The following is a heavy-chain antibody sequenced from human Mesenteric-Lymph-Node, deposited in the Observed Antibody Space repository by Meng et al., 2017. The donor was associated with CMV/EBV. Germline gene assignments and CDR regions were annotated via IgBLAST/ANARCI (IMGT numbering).Heavy chain of an antibody. J-gene: IGHJ4*02. V-gene: IGHV3-7*01. CDR2: IKQDGSET. CDR3: ARSGTLAYYYDSSGPEW. Sequence: GGSLRLSCAASGFTFSTSSMNWVRQAPGKGLEWVANIKQDGSETYYVDSVKGRFTISRDNAKNSLYLQMNNLRAEDTAVYYCARSGTLAYYYDSSGPEWWGQGTLVTVSS. CDR1: GFTFSTSS. D-gene: IGHD3-22*01.